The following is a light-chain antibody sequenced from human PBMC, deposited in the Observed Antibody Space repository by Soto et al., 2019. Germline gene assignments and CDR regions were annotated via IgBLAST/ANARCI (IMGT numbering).Light chain of an antibody. CDR2: KIS. CDR3: MQATQSYT. V-gene: IGKV2-24*01. CDR1: QSIVHSDGNTY. Sequence: DIVMTQTPLSLPVTLGQPASISCRSSQSIVHSDGNTYFNWLQQRPGQPPRRLIYKISNRFPGVPDRFSGSGAGADFTLKISRVEAEDVVVYYCMQATQSYTCGQGTKLDIK. J-gene: IGKJ2*01.